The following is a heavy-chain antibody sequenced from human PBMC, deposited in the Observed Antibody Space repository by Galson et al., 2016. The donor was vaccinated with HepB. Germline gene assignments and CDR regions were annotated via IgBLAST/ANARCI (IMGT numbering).Heavy chain of an antibody. Sequence: QSGAEVKKAGESLKISCEGSGYSFATYWIGWVRQMPGKGLEWMGIIYPGDSDTRYSPSFHGQVTISADKSISTAYLQWSSLKASDTAMYYCATQGAYGDYGRWYFDLWGRGTLVTVSS. CDR3: ATQGAYGDYGRWYFDL. CDR2: IYPGDSDT. V-gene: IGHV5-51*03. CDR1: GYSFATYW. D-gene: IGHD4-17*01. J-gene: IGHJ2*01.